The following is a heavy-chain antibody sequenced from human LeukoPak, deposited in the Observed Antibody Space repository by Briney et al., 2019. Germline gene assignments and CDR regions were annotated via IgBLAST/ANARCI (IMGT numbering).Heavy chain of an antibody. D-gene: IGHD3-10*01. CDR1: GFTFNYYG. V-gene: IGHV3-30*02. J-gene: IGHJ4*02. CDR2: IRYDGGNK. CDR3: AKRKDASGSYHTQPYFVY. Sequence: PGGSLRLSCAASGFTFNYYGMNWVRQAPGRGLEWLAFIRYDGGNKYYADSVKGRFTISRDNSKNTLYLEMNSLRAEDTAVYYCAKRKDASGSYHTQPYFVYWGQGTLVTVSS.